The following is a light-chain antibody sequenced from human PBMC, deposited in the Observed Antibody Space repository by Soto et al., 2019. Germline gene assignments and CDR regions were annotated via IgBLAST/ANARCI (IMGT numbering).Light chain of an antibody. CDR3: QQCHNWPRT. V-gene: IGKV3-15*01. CDR1: ESVNSS. CDR2: GAS. Sequence: SPGHLSMSPGDRTPLTSRASESVNSSLVWYQQRPGQPPRLVIYGASTRATGIPARFSGSGSGTDFTLTISSLQSEDLAVYYCQQCHNWPRTFGQGTKVDIK. J-gene: IGKJ1*01.